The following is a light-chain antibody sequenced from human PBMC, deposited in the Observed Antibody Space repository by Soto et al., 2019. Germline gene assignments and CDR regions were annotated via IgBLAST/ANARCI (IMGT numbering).Light chain of an antibody. Sequence: DSQMTQSPSSLSASVGDRVTITCRASQSISSYLNWYQQKPGKAPKLLIYAASSLQSGVPSRFSGSGSGTDFTLTISSLQPEDFATYYCLQHNVFPRTFGQGTKVDI. V-gene: IGKV1-39*01. J-gene: IGKJ1*01. CDR1: QSISSY. CDR3: LQHNVFPRT. CDR2: AAS.